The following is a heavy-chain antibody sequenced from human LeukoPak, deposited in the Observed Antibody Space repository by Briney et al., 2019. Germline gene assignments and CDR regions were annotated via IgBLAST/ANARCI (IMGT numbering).Heavy chain of an antibody. D-gene: IGHD3-10*01. CDR2: IYYSGST. CDR1: GGSISSYY. V-gene: IGHV4-59*01. J-gene: IGHJ5*02. Sequence: SETLSLTCTVSGGSISSYYWSWIRQPPGKGLEWIGYIYYSGSTNYNPSLKSRVTISVDTSKNRFSLKLSSVTAADTAVYYCAKGSGSPNWFDPWGQGTLVTVSS. CDR3: AKGSGSPNWFDP.